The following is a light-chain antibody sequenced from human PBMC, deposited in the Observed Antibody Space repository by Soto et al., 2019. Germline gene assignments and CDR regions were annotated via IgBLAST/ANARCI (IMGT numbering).Light chain of an antibody. CDR2: EVS. CDR3: AAWDDSLNGYV. Sequence: QSALTQPPSASGSPGQSVTISCTGTSSDVGGYKYVSWYQQHPGKAPKLILYEVSKRPSGVPDRFSGSKSGTSASLAISGLQSEDEADYYCAAWDDSLNGYVFGTGTKVTVL. J-gene: IGLJ1*01. CDR1: SSDVGGYKY. V-gene: IGLV2-8*01.